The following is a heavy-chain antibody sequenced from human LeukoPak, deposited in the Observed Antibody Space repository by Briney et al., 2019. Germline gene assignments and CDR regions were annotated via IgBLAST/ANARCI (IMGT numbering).Heavy chain of an antibody. CDR2: ISSSGSTI. Sequence: GGSLRLSCAASGFTFSSYEMNWVRQAPGKGLEWVSYISSSGSTIYYADSVTGRFTISRDNAKNSLYLQMNSLRAEDTAVYYCATYQGYNYGPFDYWGQGTLVTVSS. J-gene: IGHJ4*02. CDR3: ATYQGYNYGPFDY. D-gene: IGHD5-18*01. V-gene: IGHV3-48*03. CDR1: GFTFSSYE.